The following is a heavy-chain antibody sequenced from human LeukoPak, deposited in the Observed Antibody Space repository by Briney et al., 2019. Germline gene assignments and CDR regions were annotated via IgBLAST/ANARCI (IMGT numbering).Heavy chain of an antibody. CDR1: GFTFSSYA. D-gene: IGHD1-26*01. CDR3: ARWEPLEEFDY. J-gene: IGHJ4*02. CDR2: ISYDGSNK. V-gene: IGHV3-30-3*01. Sequence: GGSLRLSCAASGFTFSSYAMHWVRQAPGKGLEWVAVISYDGSNKYYADSVKGRFTISRDNSKNTLYLQMNSLRAEDTAVYYCARWEPLEEFDYWGQGTLVTVSS.